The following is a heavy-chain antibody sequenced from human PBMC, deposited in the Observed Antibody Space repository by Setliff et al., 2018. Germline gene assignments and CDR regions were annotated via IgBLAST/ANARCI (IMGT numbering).Heavy chain of an antibody. CDR2: ISSGGDDK. CDR3: ARDLEAAVASGHCFDF. D-gene: IGHD6-19*01. V-gene: IGHV3-21*04. CDR1: GFSLNSFR. J-gene: IGHJ5*01. Sequence: PGGSLRLSCAASGFSLNSFRMTWIRQPPGKGLEWVSSISSGGDDKYYADPVKGRFTISRDNADNSLYLQMEDLRADDSALYFCARDLEAAVASGHCFDFWGQGTLVTVSS.